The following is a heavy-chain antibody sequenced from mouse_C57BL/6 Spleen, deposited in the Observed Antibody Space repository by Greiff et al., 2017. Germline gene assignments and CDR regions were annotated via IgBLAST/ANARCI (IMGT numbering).Heavy chain of an antibody. Sequence: ESGPGLVKPSQSLSLTCSVTGYSITSGYYWNWIRQFPGNKLEWMGYISYDGSNNYNPSLKNRISITRDTSKNQFFLKLNSVTTEDTATYYCARVVTTVVERYFDVWGTGTTVTVSS. CDR1: GYSITSGYY. V-gene: IGHV3-6*01. D-gene: IGHD1-1*01. CDR3: ARVVTTVVERYFDV. CDR2: ISYDGSN. J-gene: IGHJ1*03.